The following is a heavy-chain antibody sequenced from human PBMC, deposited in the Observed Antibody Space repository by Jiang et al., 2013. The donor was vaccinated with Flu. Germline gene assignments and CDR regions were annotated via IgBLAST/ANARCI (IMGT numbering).Heavy chain of an antibody. CDR3: ARAHITMVRGVIITLSY. V-gene: IGHV1-2*02. D-gene: IGHD3-10*01. CDR1: GYTFTGYY. J-gene: IGHJ4*02. Sequence: SGAEVKKPGASVKVSCKASGYTFTGYYMHWVRQAPGQGLEWMGWINPNSGGTNYAQKFQGRVTMTRDTSISTAYMELSRLRSDDTAVYYCARAHITMVRGVIITLSYWGQGTLVTVSS. CDR2: INPNSGGT.